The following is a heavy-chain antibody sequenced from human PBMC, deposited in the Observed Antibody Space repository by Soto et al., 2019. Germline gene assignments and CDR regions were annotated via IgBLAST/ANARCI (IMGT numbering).Heavy chain of an antibody. CDR2: IIPIFGTA. V-gene: IGHV1-69*13. J-gene: IGHJ5*02. D-gene: IGHD6-19*01. CDR1: GGTFSSYA. Sequence: ASVKVSCKXSGGTFSSYAISWVRQAPGQGLEWMGGIIPIFGTANYAQKFQGRVTITADESTSTAYMELSSLRSEDTAVYYCARLIRIAVAGTRLAFDPWGQGTLVTVSS. CDR3: ARLIRIAVAGTRLAFDP.